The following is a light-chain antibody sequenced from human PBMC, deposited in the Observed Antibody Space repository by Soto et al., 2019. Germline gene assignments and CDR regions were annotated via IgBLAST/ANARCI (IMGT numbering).Light chain of an antibody. V-gene: IGKV3-11*01. Sequence: SVLTHAPATLSISPGKKATRSCRASQSVSSYLAWYQQKPGQAPRLLIYDASNRATGIPARFSGSRSGTHFTLTISSLEPEDFAVYYCQQRSNWPITFGPGPRLDSK. CDR2: DAS. CDR1: QSVSSY. CDR3: QQRSNWPIT. J-gene: IGKJ5*01.